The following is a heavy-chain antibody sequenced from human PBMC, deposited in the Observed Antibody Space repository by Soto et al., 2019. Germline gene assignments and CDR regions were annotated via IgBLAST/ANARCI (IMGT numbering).Heavy chain of an antibody. Sequence: EVQLVESGGGLVKPGGSLRLSCAASGFTFSSYSMNWVRQAPGQGLEGVSSISSSSSYIYYEDSVKGRCTISRDNAKNRLYLQMNSLRAEDTAVYYCARVPGGYSVYAPIDYWGQGTLVNVSS. D-gene: IGHD5-12*01. J-gene: IGHJ4*02. V-gene: IGHV3-21*01. CDR1: GFTFSSYS. CDR3: ARVPGGYSVYAPIDY. CDR2: ISSSSSYI.